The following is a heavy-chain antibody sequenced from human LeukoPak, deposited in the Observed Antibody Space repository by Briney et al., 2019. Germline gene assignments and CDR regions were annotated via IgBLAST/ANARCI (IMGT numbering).Heavy chain of an antibody. D-gene: IGHD6-19*01. Sequence: GGSLRLSCAASGFTFNNYWMSWVRQAPGKGLEWLANIKRDGTDKYYVGSVEGRFTISRDNAKNSLFLQMSSLRAEDTAIYYCTRALYNTGWYPDYFDSWGQGTLVTVSS. V-gene: IGHV3-7*01. CDR2: IKRDGTDK. CDR3: TRALYNTGWYPDYFDS. J-gene: IGHJ4*02. CDR1: GFTFNNYW.